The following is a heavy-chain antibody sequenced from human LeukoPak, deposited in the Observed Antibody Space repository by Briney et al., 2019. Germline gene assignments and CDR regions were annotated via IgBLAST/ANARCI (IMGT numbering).Heavy chain of an antibody. V-gene: IGHV4-59*08. CDR2: IYHSGST. CDR1: GVSITSYY. D-gene: IGHD3-22*01. J-gene: IGHJ4*02. Sequence: SETLSLTCTVSGVSITSYYWSWIRQRPGKGLECVGSIYHSGSTNDNPSLKSRVTTSVDTSKNQFSLKLSSVTAADTAVYYCARRGYYYDSSHYYYFDYWGQGTLVTVSS. CDR3: ARRGYYYDSSHYYYFDY.